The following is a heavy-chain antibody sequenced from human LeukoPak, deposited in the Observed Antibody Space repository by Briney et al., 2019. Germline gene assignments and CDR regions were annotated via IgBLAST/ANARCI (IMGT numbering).Heavy chain of an antibody. CDR1: GGSISSSSYY. J-gene: IGHJ5*02. D-gene: IGHD2-2*01. CDR2: IYYSGST. Sequence: PSETLSLTCTVSGGSISSSSYYWGWIRQPPGKGLEWIGSIYYSGSTYYNPSLKSRVTISVDTSKNQFSLKLSSVTAADTAVYYCAKLGYCSSTSCLNWFDPWGQGTLVTVSS. CDR3: AKLGYCSSTSCLNWFDP. V-gene: IGHV4-39*07.